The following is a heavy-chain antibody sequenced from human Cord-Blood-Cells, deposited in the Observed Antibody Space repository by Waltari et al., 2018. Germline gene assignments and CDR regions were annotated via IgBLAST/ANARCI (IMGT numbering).Heavy chain of an antibody. D-gene: IGHD2-2*02. CDR1: GGSISSSSYY. CDR3: ARHGGNCSSTSCYTDYYYYMDV. Sequence: QLQLQESGPGLVKPSETLSLTCTVSGGSISSSSYYWGWIRQPPGKGLEWIGSIYYSGSTYYNPSLKSRVTISVDTSKNQFSLKLSSVTAADTAVYYCARHGGNCSSTSCYTDYYYYMDVWGKGTTVTVSS. J-gene: IGHJ6*03. CDR2: IYYSGST. V-gene: IGHV4-39*01.